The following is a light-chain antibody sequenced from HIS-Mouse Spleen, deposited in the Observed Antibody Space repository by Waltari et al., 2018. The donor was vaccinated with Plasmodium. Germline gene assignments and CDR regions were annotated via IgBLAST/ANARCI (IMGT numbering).Light chain of an antibody. CDR1: ALPKKY. J-gene: IGLJ3*02. Sequence: SYELTQPPSVSVSPGQTARITCSGDALPKKYAYWYQQKSGPAPVLVIYEDRKRPSGIPERVSGASSGTMATVTISGAQVEDEADYYGYSTDSRGNHRVFGRGTKLTVL. V-gene: IGLV3-10*01. CDR2: EDR. CDR3: YSTDSRGNHRV.